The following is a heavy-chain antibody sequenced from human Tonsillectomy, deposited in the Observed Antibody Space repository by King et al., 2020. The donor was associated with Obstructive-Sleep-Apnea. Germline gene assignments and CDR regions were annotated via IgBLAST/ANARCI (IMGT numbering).Heavy chain of an antibody. V-gene: IGHV3-30*02. CDR3: VKDFFDS. CDR2: IQYDGSDK. Sequence: VQLVESGGAVVQPGGSLRLSCAASGFSFSSYGMHWVRQAPGKGLEWVAFIQYDGSDKYYGDSVKGRFTISRDNSKNTLYLQMNSRRAEDTAMFYCVKDFFDSGGQGTLVTVSS. J-gene: IGHJ5*01. CDR1: GFSFSSYG.